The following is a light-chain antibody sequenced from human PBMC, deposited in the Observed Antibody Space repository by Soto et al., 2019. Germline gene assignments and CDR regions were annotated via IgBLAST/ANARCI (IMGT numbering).Light chain of an antibody. CDR3: QQYYSYPQT. CDR1: QGISSY. J-gene: IGKJ1*01. Sequence: IRMTQSPSSLSASTGDRVTITCRASQGISSYLAWYQQKPGKAPKLLIYAASTLQSGVPSRFSGSGSGTDFTLTISCLQSEDFATYYCQQYYSYPQTFGQGSKVDI. V-gene: IGKV1-8*01. CDR2: AAS.